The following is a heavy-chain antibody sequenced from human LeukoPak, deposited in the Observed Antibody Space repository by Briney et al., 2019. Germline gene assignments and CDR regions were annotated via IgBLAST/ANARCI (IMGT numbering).Heavy chain of an antibody. CDR2: INPNSGVT. CDR1: GYTFTGYY. J-gene: IGHJ6*03. Sequence: ASVKVSCKASGYTFTGYYMHWVRQAPGQGLECMGWINPNSGVTNYAPKFQGRVIMTRDTSISTAYMELSSLTSDDTAVYYCARGIGGSNWEYYYYYMDVWGKGTTVTVSS. CDR3: ARGIGGSNWEYYYYYMDV. V-gene: IGHV1-2*02. D-gene: IGHD6-13*01.